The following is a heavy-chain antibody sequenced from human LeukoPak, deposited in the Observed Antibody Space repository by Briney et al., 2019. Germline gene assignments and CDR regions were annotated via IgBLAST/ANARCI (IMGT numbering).Heavy chain of an antibody. D-gene: IGHD3-22*01. CDR2: ISSSSSYI. J-gene: IGHJ4*02. Sequence: GGSLRLSCAASGFTFSNAWMSWVRQAPGKGLEWVSSISSSSSYIYYADSVKGRFTISRDNAKNSLYLQMNSLRAEDTAVYYCARGEVYYDSSGYLSDYWGQGTLVTVSS. V-gene: IGHV3-21*01. CDR1: GFTFSNAW. CDR3: ARGEVYYDSSGYLSDY.